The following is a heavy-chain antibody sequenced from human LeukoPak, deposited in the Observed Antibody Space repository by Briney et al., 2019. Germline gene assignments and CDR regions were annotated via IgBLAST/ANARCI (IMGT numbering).Heavy chain of an antibody. D-gene: IGHD2-15*01. CDR1: GYTFTRYD. J-gene: IGHJ4*02. CDR3: VRDPGPATFDY. CDR2: INVKNGNT. V-gene: IGHV1-18*01. Sequence: ASVKVSCKTSGYTFTRYDITWVRQAPGQGPEWMGGINVKNGNTNYAQKLRGRVTLSRDTSTSTAYMELRSLTSDDTAVYYCVRDPGPATFDYWGKGTLVTVSP.